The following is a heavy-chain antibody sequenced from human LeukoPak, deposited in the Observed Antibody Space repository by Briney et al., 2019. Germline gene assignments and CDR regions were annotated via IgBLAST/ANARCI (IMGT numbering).Heavy chain of an antibody. Sequence: ASVKVSCKASGYTFTGYYMHWVRQAPGQGLEWMGWINPNSGGTNYAQKFQGRVTMTRDTSITTAYMELSKLRSDDTAVYYCASAWDFGDYVGAFDIWGQGTMVTVSS. V-gene: IGHV1-2*02. CDR2: INPNSGGT. CDR1: GYTFTGYY. D-gene: IGHD4-17*01. J-gene: IGHJ3*02. CDR3: ASAWDFGDYVGAFDI.